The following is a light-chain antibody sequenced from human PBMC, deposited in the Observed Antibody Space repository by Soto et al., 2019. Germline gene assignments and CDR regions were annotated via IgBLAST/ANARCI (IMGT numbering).Light chain of an antibody. V-gene: IGKV3-15*01. J-gene: IGKJ1*01. CDR1: QIISDT. CDR2: GAS. Sequence: EIVITQSPATLSVSPVGRATLSCRASQIISDTLAWYQQKPGQAPRLLIYGASTRAPGFPARFSGSGSGADFTLTITRLEPEDFAVYYCQQYGSSPWTFGQGTKVDIK. CDR3: QQYGSSPWT.